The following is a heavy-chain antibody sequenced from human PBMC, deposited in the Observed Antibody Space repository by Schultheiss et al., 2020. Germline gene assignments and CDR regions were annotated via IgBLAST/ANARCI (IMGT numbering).Heavy chain of an antibody. CDR2: ISYDGSNK. D-gene: IGHD3-22*01. J-gene: IGHJ4*02. CDR1: GFTFSSYG. Sequence: GGSLRLSCAASGFTFSSYGMHWVRQAPGKGLEWVAVISYDGSNKYYADSVKGRFTISRDNSKNTLYLQMNSLRAEDTAVYYCAIPDGDSSGYYSGFFYWGQGTLVTVSS. V-gene: IGHV3-30*03. CDR3: AIPDGDSSGYYSGFFY.